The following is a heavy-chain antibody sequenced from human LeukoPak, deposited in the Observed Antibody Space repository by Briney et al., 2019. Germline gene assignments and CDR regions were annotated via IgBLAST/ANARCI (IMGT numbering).Heavy chain of an antibody. V-gene: IGHV3-23*01. CDR1: GFTSSSYS. Sequence: GGSLRLSCAASGFTSSSYSMNWVRQAPGKGLEWVSAISGSGGSTYYADSVKGRFTISRDNSKNTLYLQMNSLRAEDTAVYYCAKVLWFGRTYYFDYWGQGTLVTVSS. D-gene: IGHD3-10*01. CDR2: ISGSGGST. J-gene: IGHJ4*02. CDR3: AKVLWFGRTYYFDY.